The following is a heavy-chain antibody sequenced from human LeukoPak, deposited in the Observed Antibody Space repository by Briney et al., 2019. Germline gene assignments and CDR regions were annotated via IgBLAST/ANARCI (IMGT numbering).Heavy chain of an antibody. D-gene: IGHD3-10*01. CDR1: GYSFTSYW. CDR3: ARRGRWFGTPSRGYYYMDV. Sequence: GESLKISCKGSGYSFTSYWIGWVRQMPGKGLEWMGIIYPGDSDTRYSPSFQGQVTISADKSISTAYLQWSSLKASDTAMCYCARRGRWFGTPSRGYYYMDVWGKGTTVTVSS. V-gene: IGHV5-51*01. J-gene: IGHJ6*03. CDR2: IYPGDSDT.